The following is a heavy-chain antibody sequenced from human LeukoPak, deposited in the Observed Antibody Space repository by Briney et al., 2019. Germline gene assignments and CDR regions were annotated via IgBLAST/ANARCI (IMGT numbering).Heavy chain of an antibody. CDR3: ARDSSWTPLYYYYGMDV. D-gene: IGHD6-13*01. CDR2: IYTSGST. Sequence: SETLSLTCTVSGGSISSYYWSWIRQPPGKGLEWIGRIYTSGSTNYNPSLKSRVTMSVDTSKNQFSLKLSSVTAADTAVYYCARDSSWTPLYYYYGMDVWGQGTTVTVSS. CDR1: GGSISSYY. V-gene: IGHV4-4*07. J-gene: IGHJ6*02.